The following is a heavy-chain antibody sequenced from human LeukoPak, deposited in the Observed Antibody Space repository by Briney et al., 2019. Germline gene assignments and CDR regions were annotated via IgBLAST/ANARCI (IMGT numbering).Heavy chain of an antibody. V-gene: IGHV3-30*14. D-gene: IGHD4-23*01. Sequence: GRSLRLSCVASGFTFSHYTMHWVRQAPGKGLEWVAVIWYDGSNKYYADSVKGRYTTSRDDSKNTLYLQMNSLRAEDTAVYYCARDFHDYGGNGEVWGQETLVTVSS. CDR3: ARDFHDYGGNGEV. J-gene: IGHJ4*02. CDR2: IWYDGSNK. CDR1: GFTFSHYT.